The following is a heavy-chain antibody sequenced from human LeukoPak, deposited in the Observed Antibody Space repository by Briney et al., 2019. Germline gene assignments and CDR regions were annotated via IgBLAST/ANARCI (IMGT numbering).Heavy chain of an antibody. CDR3: ARDRYCIGGICYSGRFDL. V-gene: IGHV4-59*01. D-gene: IGHD2-15*01. J-gene: IGHJ5*02. CDR1: GGSMNDYY. Sequence: SETLSLTCTVSGGSMNDYYWSWIRQPPGKGLEWIGCMYYSGSTNYNPSLTSRVSISIDTSKNQFSLKLSSVTAADTAVYYCARDRYCIGGICYSGRFDLWGRGTLVTVSS. CDR2: MYYSGST.